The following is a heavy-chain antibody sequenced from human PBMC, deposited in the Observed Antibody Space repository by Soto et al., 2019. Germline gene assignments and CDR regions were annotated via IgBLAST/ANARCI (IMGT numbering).Heavy chain of an antibody. V-gene: IGHV4-39*01. Sequence: SETVSLSCTVSGRSCNLNADFWFLAWIRQPPGKALEWIGSIDNGGNTHYNAPLKSRVIISADTSKNQLPLSLNSVTAADTAASYCAKRYLLMPPDWGQGTQVT. CDR2: IDNGGNT. D-gene: IGHD2-2*01. CDR3: AKRYLLMPPD. J-gene: IGHJ4*02. CDR1: GRSCNLNADF.